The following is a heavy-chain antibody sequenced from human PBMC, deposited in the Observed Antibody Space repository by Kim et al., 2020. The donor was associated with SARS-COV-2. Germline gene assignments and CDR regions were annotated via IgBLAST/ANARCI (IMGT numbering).Heavy chain of an antibody. D-gene: IGHD4-17*01. Sequence: SETLSLTCTVSGGSISSYYWSWIRQPPGKGLEWIGYIYYSGSTNYNPSLKSRVTISVDTSKNQFSLKLSSVTAADTAVYYCALWGVYGDYYFDYWGQGTLVTVSS. J-gene: IGHJ4*02. V-gene: IGHV4-59*01. CDR3: ALWGVYGDYYFDY. CDR2: IYYSGST. CDR1: GGSISSYY.